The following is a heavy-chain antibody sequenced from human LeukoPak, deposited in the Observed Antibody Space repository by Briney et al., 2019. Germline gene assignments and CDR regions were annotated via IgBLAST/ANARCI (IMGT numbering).Heavy chain of an antibody. CDR3: ARDPGGIQLWSYFDY. D-gene: IGHD5-18*01. Sequence: PSETLSLTCTVSGGSISSSSCYWGWIRQPPGKGLEWIGSIYYSGSTYYNPSLKSRVTISVDTSKNQFSLKLSSVTAADTAVYYCARDPGGIQLWSYFDYWGQGTLVTVSS. CDR1: GGSISSSSCY. CDR2: IYYSGST. V-gene: IGHV4-39*07. J-gene: IGHJ4*02.